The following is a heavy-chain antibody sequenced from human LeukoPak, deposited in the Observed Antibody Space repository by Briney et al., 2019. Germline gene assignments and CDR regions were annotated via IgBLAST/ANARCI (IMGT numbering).Heavy chain of an antibody. CDR1: GYTFTSYG. CDR2: ISAYNGNT. J-gene: IGHJ5*02. Sequence: ASVKVSCKASGYTFTSYGISWVRQAPGQGLEWMGWISAYNGNTNYAQKFQGRVTFTSDDSTSTAYMELSSLRSEDTAVYYCARLKRGIGAAGTSLRGWFDPWGQGTLVTVSS. V-gene: IGHV1-18*01. CDR3: ARLKRGIGAAGTSLRGWFDP. D-gene: IGHD6-13*01.